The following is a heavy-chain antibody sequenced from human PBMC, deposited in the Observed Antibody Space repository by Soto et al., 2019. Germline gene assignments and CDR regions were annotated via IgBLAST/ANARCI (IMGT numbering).Heavy chain of an antibody. CDR3: ARGGSSSSRIYYYYYGMDV. CDR2: IWYDGSNK. V-gene: IGHV3-33*01. CDR1: GFTFSSYG. Sequence: QVQLVESGGGVVQPGRSLRLSCAASGFTFSSYGMHWVRQAPGKGLEWVAVIWYDGSNKYYADSVKGRFTISRDNSKNTPYLQMNSLSAEDTAVYYCARGGSSSSRIYYYYYGMDVWGQGTTVTVSS. J-gene: IGHJ6*02. D-gene: IGHD6-6*01.